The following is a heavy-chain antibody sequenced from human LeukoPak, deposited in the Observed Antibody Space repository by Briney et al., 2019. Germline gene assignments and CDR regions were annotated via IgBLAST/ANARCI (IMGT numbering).Heavy chain of an antibody. Sequence: SETLSLTCTVSGYSISSGYYWGWIRQPPGKGLEWIGSIYHSGSTYYNPSLKSRVTISVDTSKNQFSLKLSSVTAADTAVYYCAAPWGGYKRTFDYWGQGTLVTVSS. CDR1: GYSISSGYY. D-gene: IGHD5-24*01. CDR3: AAPWGGYKRTFDY. CDR2: IYHSGST. J-gene: IGHJ4*02. V-gene: IGHV4-38-2*02.